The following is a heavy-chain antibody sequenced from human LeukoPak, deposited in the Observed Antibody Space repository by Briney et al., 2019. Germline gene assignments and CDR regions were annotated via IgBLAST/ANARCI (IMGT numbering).Heavy chain of an antibody. Sequence: ASVKVSCKASGGTYSSYAISWVRQAPGQGLEWMGGIIPIFGTANYAQKFQGRVTITTDESTSTAYMELSSLRSDDTAVYYCARVGDYVWGSYRSYNFDYWGQGTLVTVSS. D-gene: IGHD3-16*02. V-gene: IGHV1-69*05. CDR1: GGTYSSYA. CDR2: IIPIFGTA. J-gene: IGHJ4*02. CDR3: ARVGDYVWGSYRSYNFDY.